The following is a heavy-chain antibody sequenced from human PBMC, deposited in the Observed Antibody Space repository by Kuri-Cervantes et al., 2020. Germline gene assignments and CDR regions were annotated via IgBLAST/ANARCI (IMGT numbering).Heavy chain of an antibody. Sequence: SETLSLTCAVSGGSISSSNWWSWVRQPPGKGLEWIGEIYHSGSTNYNPSLKSRVTVSVDKSKNQFSLKLSSVTAADTAVYYCASSGSYYYNWFDPWGQGTLVTVSS. J-gene: IGHJ5*02. CDR2: IYHSGST. CDR3: ASSGSYYYNWFDP. CDR1: GGSISSSNW. V-gene: IGHV4-4*02. D-gene: IGHD1-26*01.